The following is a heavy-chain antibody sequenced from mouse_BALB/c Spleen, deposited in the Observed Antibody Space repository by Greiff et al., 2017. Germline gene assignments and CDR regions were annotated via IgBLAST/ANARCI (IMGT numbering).Heavy chain of an antibody. D-gene: IGHD4-1*01. V-gene: IGHV7-3*02. J-gene: IGHJ4*01. Sequence: DVHLVESGGGLVQPGGSLRLSCATSGFTFTDYYMSWVRQPPGKALEWLGFIRNKANGYTTEYSASVKGRFTISRDNSQSILYLQMNTLRAEDSATYYCARHWPFYAMDYWGQGTSVTVSS. CDR1: GFTFTDYY. CDR3: ARHWPFYAMDY. CDR2: IRNKANGYTT.